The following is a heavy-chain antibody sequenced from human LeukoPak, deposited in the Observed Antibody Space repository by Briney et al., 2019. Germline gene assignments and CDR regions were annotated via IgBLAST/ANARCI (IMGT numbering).Heavy chain of an antibody. J-gene: IGHJ4*02. CDR1: GFTFSSYG. CDR2: ISYDGSNK. V-gene: IGHV3-30*03. Sequence: GGSLRPSCAASGFTFSSYGMHWVRQAPGKGLEWVAVISYDGSNKYYADSVKGRFTISRDNSKNTLYLQMNSLRAEDTAVYYCALSWDYWGQGTLVTVSS. D-gene: IGHD5/OR15-5a*01. CDR3: ALSWDY.